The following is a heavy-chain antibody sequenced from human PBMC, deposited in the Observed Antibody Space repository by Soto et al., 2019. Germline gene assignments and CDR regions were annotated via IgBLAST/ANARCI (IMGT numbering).Heavy chain of an antibody. J-gene: IGHJ4*02. D-gene: IGHD6-19*01. CDR1: GGSISSGDYY. Sequence: SETLSLTCTVSGGSISSGDYYWSWIRQPPGKGLEWIGYIYYSGSTYYNPSLKSRVTISVDTSKNQFSLKLSSVTAADTAVYYCARDSRQQWLERGYWGQGTLVTVSS. V-gene: IGHV4-30-4*01. CDR3: ARDSRQQWLERGY. CDR2: IYYSGST.